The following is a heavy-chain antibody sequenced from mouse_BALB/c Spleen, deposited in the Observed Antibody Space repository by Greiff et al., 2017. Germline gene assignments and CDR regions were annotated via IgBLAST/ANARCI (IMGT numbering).Heavy chain of an antibody. CDR1: GYSFTSYW. Sequence: VQLQQSGTVLARPGASVKMSCKASGYSFTSYWMYWVKQRPGQGLEWIGAIYPGNSGTSYNQKFKGKAKLTAVTSASTAYLELSSLTNEDSAVYDCTREGPYYGLAYWGQGTLVTVSA. V-gene: IGHV1-5*01. J-gene: IGHJ3*01. D-gene: IGHD1-2*01. CDR3: TREGPYYGLAY. CDR2: IYPGNSGT.